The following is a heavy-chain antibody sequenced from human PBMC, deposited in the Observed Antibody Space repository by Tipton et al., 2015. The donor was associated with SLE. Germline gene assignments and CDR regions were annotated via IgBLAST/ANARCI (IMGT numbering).Heavy chain of an antibody. CDR1: GFTFSNYE. D-gene: IGHD3-3*01. V-gene: IGHV3-48*03. CDR2: ISNSGKTI. Sequence: QLVQSGGGLVQPGGSLRLSCAASGFTFSNYEMNWVRQAPGKGLEWVSYISNSGKTIYDADSVKGRFTISRDNAKSSLYLQMNSLRAEDTAVYYCATLWSGYSTSYWGQGTLVTVSS. J-gene: IGHJ4*02. CDR3: ATLWSGYSTSY.